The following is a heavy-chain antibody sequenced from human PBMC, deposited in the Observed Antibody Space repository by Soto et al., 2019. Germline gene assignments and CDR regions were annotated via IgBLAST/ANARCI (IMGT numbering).Heavy chain of an antibody. CDR2: IDRDGSGK. D-gene: IGHD3-16*01. V-gene: IGHV3-7*01. J-gene: IGHJ4*02. Sequence: EVKLVESGGGLVQPGGSLRLACAASGLTFSGHRMTWVRQAPGKGLEWVANIDRDGSGKYYVDSVRGRFTISRDNAENSLYLQMSSLRDEDTALYYCARITVAQNDYLDYWGQGARVTVSS. CDR1: GLTFSGHR. CDR3: ARITVAQNDYLDY.